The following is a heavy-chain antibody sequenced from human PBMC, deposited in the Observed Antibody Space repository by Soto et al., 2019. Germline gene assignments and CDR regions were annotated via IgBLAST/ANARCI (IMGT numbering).Heavy chain of an antibody. CDR1: GGSFSGYY. Sequence: SETLSLTCAVYGGSFSGYYWSWIRQPPGKGLEWIGEINHSGSTNYNPSLKSRVTISVDTSKNQFSLKLSSVTAAETAVYYCSIMAAAGNWSDRWDQGTMVTVSS. CDR2: INHSGST. V-gene: IGHV4-34*01. CDR3: SIMAAAGNWSDR. D-gene: IGHD6-13*01. J-gene: IGHJ5*02.